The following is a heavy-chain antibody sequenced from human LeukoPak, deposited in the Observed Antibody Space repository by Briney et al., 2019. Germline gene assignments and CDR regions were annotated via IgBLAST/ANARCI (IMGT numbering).Heavy chain of an antibody. J-gene: IGHJ4*02. V-gene: IGHV4-61*02. CDR1: GGSISSGSYY. Sequence: SETLSLTCTVSGGSISSGSYYWSWIRQPTGRGLEWIGRIYTSGSTNYNPSLKSRVTISVDTSKNQFSLKLSSVTAADTAVYYCARSVITMTTFDYWGQGTLVTVSS. D-gene: IGHD3-22*01. CDR2: IYTSGST. CDR3: ARSVITMTTFDY.